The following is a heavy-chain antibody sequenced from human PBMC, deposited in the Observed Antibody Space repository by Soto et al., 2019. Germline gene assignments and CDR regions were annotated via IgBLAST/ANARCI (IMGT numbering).Heavy chain of an antibody. D-gene: IGHD6-25*01. V-gene: IGHV4-59*01. CDR1: GGSISNYY. J-gene: IGHJ5*02. CDR3: ARDQLSSGLYVWFDP. CDR2: IYYSGST. Sequence: PSETLSLTCTVSGGSISNYYWGWIRQPPGKGLEWMGYIYYSGSTNYNPSLKSRVTISVDTSKNQFSLILSSVTSADTAVYYCARDQLSSGLYVWFDPWGQGTLVTVSS.